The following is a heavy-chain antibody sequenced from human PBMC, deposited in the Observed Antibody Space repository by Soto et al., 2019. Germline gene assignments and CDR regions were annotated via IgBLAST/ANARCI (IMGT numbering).Heavy chain of an antibody. CDR3: ATHHCFLETECYYFDY. D-gene: IGHD1-1*01. J-gene: IGHJ4*02. Sequence: PGGSLRLSCAASGFTFNNAAMNWVRQGPGKGLEWVGRIKSKTDGGATDYAAPVKGRFTISRDDSKNTLYLQMNSLKSEDTAVYYCATHHCFLETECYYFDYWGQGALVTVSS. V-gene: IGHV3-15*07. CDR2: IKSKTDGGAT. CDR1: GFTFNNAA.